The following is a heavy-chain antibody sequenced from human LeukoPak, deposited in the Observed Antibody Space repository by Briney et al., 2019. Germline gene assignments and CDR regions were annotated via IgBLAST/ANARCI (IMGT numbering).Heavy chain of an antibody. CDR3: AKDYYDYVWGSYPFDY. Sequence: PGGSLRLSCAASGFTFSSYAMSWVRQAPGKGLEWVAVISYDGSNKYYADSVKGRFTISRDNSKNTLYLQMNSLRAEDTAVYYCAKDYYDYVWGSYPFDYWGQGTLVTVSS. J-gene: IGHJ4*02. CDR1: GFTFSSYA. CDR2: ISYDGSNK. D-gene: IGHD3-16*02. V-gene: IGHV3-30*18.